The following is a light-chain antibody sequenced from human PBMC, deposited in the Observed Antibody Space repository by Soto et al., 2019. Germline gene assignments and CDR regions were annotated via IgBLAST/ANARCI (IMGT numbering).Light chain of an antibody. CDR3: QQSYDTPRST. CDR2: AAS. CDR1: QPISTS. V-gene: IGKV1-39*01. Sequence: DIQMTQSPSSMSASIGDRVTITCRASQPISTSLNWFQQKSGQVPKLLIYAASRLPSGVPSRFSASASVTAFTLTISGLQPEDFAPYFCQQSYDTPRSTFGQGTKLEMK. J-gene: IGKJ2*01.